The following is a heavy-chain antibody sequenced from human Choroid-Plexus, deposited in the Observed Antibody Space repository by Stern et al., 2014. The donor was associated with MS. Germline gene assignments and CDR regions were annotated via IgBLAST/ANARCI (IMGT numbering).Heavy chain of an antibody. V-gene: IGHV3-30*18. Sequence: VQLVESGGGVVQPGRPLRLSCVASGFTFGSCAMHWVRQAPGKGLEWVAGVSYDRSNKYYADSVKSRFAISIDNSQNPLYMQMSSLRPEDTAVYYCAKDRQYLTYFFDHWGQGSLVTVSS. CDR3: AKDRQYLTYFFDH. CDR1: GFTFGSCA. J-gene: IGHJ5*02. D-gene: IGHD2/OR15-2a*01. CDR2: VSYDRSNK.